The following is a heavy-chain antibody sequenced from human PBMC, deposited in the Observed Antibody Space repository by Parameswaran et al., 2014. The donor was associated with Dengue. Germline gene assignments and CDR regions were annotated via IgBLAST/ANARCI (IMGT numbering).Heavy chain of an antibody. D-gene: IGHD4-17*01. Sequence: WIRQPPGKGLERVAVISYDGNNKYYADSVKGRFTISRDNSKNTVYLQMNSLRSEDTAIYYCGDYGRSFGYWGRGTLVTVSS. V-gene: IGHV3-30*03. CDR2: ISYDGNNK. J-gene: IGHJ4*02. CDR3: GDYGRSFGY.